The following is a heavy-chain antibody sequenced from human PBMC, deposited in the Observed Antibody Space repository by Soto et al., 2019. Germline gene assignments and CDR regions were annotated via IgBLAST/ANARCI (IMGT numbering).Heavy chain of an antibody. V-gene: IGHV3-23*01. J-gene: IGHJ4*02. D-gene: IGHD5-12*01. Sequence: GGSLRLSCAASGFTFSSYAMSWVRQAPGKGLEWVSAISGSGGSTYYADSVKGRFTISRDNSKNTLYLQMNSLRAEDTAVYYCAKDQPIWAVTDIVATIGVFDYWGQGTLVTVSS. CDR3: AKDQPIWAVTDIVATIGVFDY. CDR1: GFTFSSYA. CDR2: ISGSGGST.